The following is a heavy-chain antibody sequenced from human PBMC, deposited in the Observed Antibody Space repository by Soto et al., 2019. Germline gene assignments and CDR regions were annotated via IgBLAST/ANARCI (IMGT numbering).Heavy chain of an antibody. CDR2: IWYDGSNK. D-gene: IGHD6-19*01. Sequence: ESGGGVVQPGRSLRLSCEASGFTFSSYVMHWVRQAPGKGLEWVAIIWYDGSNKNYADPVKGRFTISRDNSKNTLFLEMNSLRAEDTAVYYCARDHSSGWSLDYWGQGSLVTVSS. J-gene: IGHJ4*02. CDR1: GFTFSSYV. V-gene: IGHV3-33*01. CDR3: ARDHSSGWSLDY.